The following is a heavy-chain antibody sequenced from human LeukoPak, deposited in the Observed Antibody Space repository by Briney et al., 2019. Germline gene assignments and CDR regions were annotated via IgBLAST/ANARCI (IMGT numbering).Heavy chain of an antibody. CDR2: FDPEDGEI. V-gene: IGHV1-24*01. J-gene: IGHJ4*02. CDR1: GYTLSELS. D-gene: IGHD3-10*01. Sequence: GASVKVSCKVSGYTLSELSIYWVRQAPGKGPEWMGGFDPEDGEIRYAQKLQGRATMAEDTSTDTAYMELSSLKPDDTAMYYCATSVVKRATLVRGIIRNVRLPRDFWGQGTLVSVSS. CDR3: ATSVVKRATLVRGIIRNVRLPRDF.